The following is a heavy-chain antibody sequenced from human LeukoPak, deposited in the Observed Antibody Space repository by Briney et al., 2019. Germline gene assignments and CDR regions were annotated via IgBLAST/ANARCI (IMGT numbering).Heavy chain of an antibody. CDR1: GGSFSGYY. CDR3: ARGRNCSSTSCHYYFDY. Sequence: SETLSLTCAVCGGSFSGYYWSWIRQPPGKGLEWIGEINHSGSTNYNPSLKSRVTISVDTSKNQFSLKLSSVTAADTAVYYCARGRNCSSTSCHYYFDYWGQGTLVTVSS. J-gene: IGHJ4*02. D-gene: IGHD2-2*01. CDR2: INHSGST. V-gene: IGHV4-34*01.